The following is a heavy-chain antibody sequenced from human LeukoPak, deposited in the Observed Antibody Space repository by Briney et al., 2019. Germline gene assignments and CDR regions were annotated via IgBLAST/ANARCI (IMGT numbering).Heavy chain of an antibody. Sequence: PSETLSLTCTVSGYSISSGYYWGWIRQPPGKGLEWIGSIYHSGSTYYNPSLKSRVTISVDTSKNQFSLKLSSVTAADTAVYYCATEYYYDSSGYENWGQGTLVTVSS. J-gene: IGHJ4*02. CDR1: GYSISSGYY. CDR3: ATEYYYDSSGYEN. D-gene: IGHD3-22*01. CDR2: IYHSGST. V-gene: IGHV4-38-2*02.